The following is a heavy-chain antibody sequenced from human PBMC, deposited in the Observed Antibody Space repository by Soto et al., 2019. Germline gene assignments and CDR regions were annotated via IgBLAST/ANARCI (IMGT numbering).Heavy chain of an antibody. J-gene: IGHJ4*02. CDR2: ISGRGSSS. V-gene: IGHV3-23*01. CDR3: ANNFEDGDLGGLLHFDC. CDR1: GFTFSKYA. D-gene: IGHD2-15*01. Sequence: EVQLLESGGGLVQPGGSLRLSCAASGFTFSKYAMGWVRQAPGKRLEWVSAISGRGSSSYFPDSVKGRFTISRDNSKNKMSWQMNTLSPDDTSVYYCANNFEDGDLGGLLHFDCLGKGALVSVSS.